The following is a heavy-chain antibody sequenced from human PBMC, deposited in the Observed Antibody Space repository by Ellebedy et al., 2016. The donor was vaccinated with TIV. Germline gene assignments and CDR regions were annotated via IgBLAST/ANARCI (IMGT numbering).Heavy chain of an antibody. D-gene: IGHD1-26*01. Sequence: MPSETLSLTCTVSGGSISSNYWDWIRQPPGKGLEWIGYIYNSVITNYNHSLKSRVTMSVYTSKRQLSLKLRSVTAADTAVYYCARRYSGSSYHYFDYWGQGTLVIVSS. CDR2: IYNSVIT. CDR1: GGSISSNY. V-gene: IGHV4-59*08. CDR3: ARRYSGSSYHYFDY. J-gene: IGHJ4*02.